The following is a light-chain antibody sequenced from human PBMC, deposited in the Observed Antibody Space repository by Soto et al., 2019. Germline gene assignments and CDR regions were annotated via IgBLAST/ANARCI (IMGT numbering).Light chain of an antibody. J-gene: IGKJ1*01. CDR1: QSVSSSY. CDR2: DAS. CDR3: QQYNNWPRT. Sequence: EIVLTQSPVTLSLSPGERATLSCRASQSVSSSYLAWYQQKPGQAPRLLIYDASTRATGIPDRFSGSGSGTEFTLTINSLQSEDFAVYYCQQYNNWPRTFGQGTKVDI. V-gene: IGKV3-15*01.